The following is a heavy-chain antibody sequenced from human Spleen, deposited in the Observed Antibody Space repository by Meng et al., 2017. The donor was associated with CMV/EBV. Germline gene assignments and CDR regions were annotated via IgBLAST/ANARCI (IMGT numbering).Heavy chain of an antibody. J-gene: IGHJ4*02. Sequence: SVKVSCKASGGTFSSYTISWVRQAPGQGLEWMGRIIPILGIANYAQKFQGRVTITADKSTSTAYMELRGLRSDDAAVYYCARGIGASGYYFDNWGQGTLVTVSS. CDR3: ARGIGASGYYFDN. CDR2: IIPILGIA. V-gene: IGHV1-69*02. D-gene: IGHD4-17*01. CDR1: GGTFSSYT.